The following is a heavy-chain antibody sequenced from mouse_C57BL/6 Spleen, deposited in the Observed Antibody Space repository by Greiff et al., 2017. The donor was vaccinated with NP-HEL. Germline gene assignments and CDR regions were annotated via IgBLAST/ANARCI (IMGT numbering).Heavy chain of an antibody. CDR1: GYTFTDYY. J-gene: IGHJ4*01. Sequence: EVQLQQSGPELVKPGASVKISCKASGYTFTDYYMNWVKQSHGKSLEWIGDINPNNGGTSYNQKFKGKATLTVDKSSSTAYMELRSLTSEDSAVYYGAREVTLYYAMDYWGQGTSVTVSS. V-gene: IGHV1-26*01. CDR3: AREVTLYYAMDY. CDR2: INPNNGGT.